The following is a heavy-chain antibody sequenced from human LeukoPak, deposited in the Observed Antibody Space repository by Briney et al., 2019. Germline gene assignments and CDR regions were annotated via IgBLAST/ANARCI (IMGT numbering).Heavy chain of an antibody. CDR3: AKDSAAAGTGYWFDP. Sequence: GGSLRLSCAASGFPFDDYALHWVRPAPGKGLEGVSSISGSSGSIGYADSVKGRFTISRDNAKNSLYLQMNSLRAEDSALYYCAKDSAAAGTGYWFDPWGQGTLVTVSS. CDR1: GFPFDDYA. CDR2: ISGSSGSI. D-gene: IGHD6-13*01. V-gene: IGHV3-9*01. J-gene: IGHJ5*02.